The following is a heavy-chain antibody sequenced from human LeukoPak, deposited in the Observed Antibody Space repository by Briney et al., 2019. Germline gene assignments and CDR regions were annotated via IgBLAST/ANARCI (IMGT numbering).Heavy chain of an antibody. CDR2: MSNSGTTR. Sequence: GGSLRLSCAASGFSQSSYEMNGVGQVPGKVLGWVSYMSNSGTTRYYAHSGRGRFTISRDNAKDSLYLQMNSLRAEDTDLYYCAREGRVPYWGQGTLVIVSS. D-gene: IGHD1-26*01. CDR3: AREGRVPY. V-gene: IGHV3-48*03. CDR1: GFSQSSYE. J-gene: IGHJ4*02.